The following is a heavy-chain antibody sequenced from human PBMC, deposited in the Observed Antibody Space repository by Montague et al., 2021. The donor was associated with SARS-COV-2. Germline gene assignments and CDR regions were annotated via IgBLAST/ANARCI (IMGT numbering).Heavy chain of an antibody. CDR3: ARHKDVSGWYEDAFDV. J-gene: IGHJ3*01. D-gene: IGHD6-19*01. V-gene: IGHV4-39*02. CDR1: GGSISSSNYY. CDR2: IYYGGST. Sequence: SETLSLTCSASGGSISSSNYYWGWIRQPPGKGLEWIGSIYYGGSTYYNPSLKSRFTIPVDPSKNHFSLNLTSVTAADTAVYYCARHKDVSGWYEDAFDVWGPGTTVIVSS.